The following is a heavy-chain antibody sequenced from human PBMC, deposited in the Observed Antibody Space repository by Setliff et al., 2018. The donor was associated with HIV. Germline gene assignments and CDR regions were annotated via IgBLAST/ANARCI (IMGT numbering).Heavy chain of an antibody. CDR2: MNPNSGDT. Sequence: ASVMVSCKASGYGFTSYDINWVRQATGQGLEWMGWMNPNSGDTDYAQKFQGRVTMTRNTSIGAAYMELSSLRSEDTAVYYRARDETWGSLYYGLDVWGQGTTVTVSS. V-gene: IGHV1-8*01. J-gene: IGHJ6*02. CDR1: GYGFTSYD. D-gene: IGHD7-27*01. CDR3: ARDETWGSLYYGLDV.